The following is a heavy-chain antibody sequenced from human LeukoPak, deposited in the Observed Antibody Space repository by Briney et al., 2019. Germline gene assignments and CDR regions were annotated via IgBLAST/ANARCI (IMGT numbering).Heavy chain of an antibody. CDR2: IYGGDSET. V-gene: IGHV5-51*01. D-gene: IGHD6-19*01. CDR1: GYRYSYYW. CDR3: ARTTTYSSGWYGAY. J-gene: IGHJ4*02. Sequence: GESLKISFKGSGYRYSYYWIGWVRQMPGKGLEWMGIIYGGDSETRYSPSLQGQVTISADKSINTAYLQWSSLKASDTAMYYCARTTTYSSGWYGAYWGQGTLVTVSS.